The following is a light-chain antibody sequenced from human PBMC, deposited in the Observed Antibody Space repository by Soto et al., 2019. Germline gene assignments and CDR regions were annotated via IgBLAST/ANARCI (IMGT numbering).Light chain of an antibody. J-gene: IGKJ5*01. CDR1: QSVSTY. V-gene: IGKV3-11*01. CDR3: QQSYSTPIT. CDR2: DAS. Sequence: ETVLTQSPAILSLSPGERATLSCRASQSVSTYLAWYQQKPGQAPRLLIYDASSLQSGVPSRFSGSGSGTDFTLTISSLQPEDFATYYCQQSYSTPITFGQGTRLEIK.